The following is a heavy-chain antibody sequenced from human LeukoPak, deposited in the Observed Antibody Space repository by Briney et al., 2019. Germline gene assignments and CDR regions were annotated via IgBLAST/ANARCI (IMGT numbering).Heavy chain of an antibody. CDR1: GGSISSGGYS. CDR3: ARAVGQWLVFYYFDC. Sequence: SETLSLTCAVSGGSISSGGYSWSWIRQPPGKGLEWIGDIYHSGSTNYNPSLKSRVSISVDTSKNQFSLKLSSVTAADTAVYYCARAVGQWLVFYYFDCWGQGTLVTVSS. J-gene: IGHJ4*02. D-gene: IGHD6-19*01. V-gene: IGHV4-30-2*01. CDR2: IYHSGST.